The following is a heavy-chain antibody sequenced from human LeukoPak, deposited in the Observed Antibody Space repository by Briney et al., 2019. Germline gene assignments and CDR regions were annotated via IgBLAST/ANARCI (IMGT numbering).Heavy chain of an antibody. Sequence: PGGSLRLSCAASGFTVSSNYMSWVRQAPGKGLEWVSVIYSGGSTYYADSVKGRFTISRDSSKNTLYLQMNSLRAEDTAVYCCARHSEEGAFDIWGQGTMVTVSS. CDR3: ARHSEEGAFDI. V-gene: IGHV3-53*01. D-gene: IGHD1-14*01. J-gene: IGHJ3*02. CDR2: IYSGGST. CDR1: GFTVSSNY.